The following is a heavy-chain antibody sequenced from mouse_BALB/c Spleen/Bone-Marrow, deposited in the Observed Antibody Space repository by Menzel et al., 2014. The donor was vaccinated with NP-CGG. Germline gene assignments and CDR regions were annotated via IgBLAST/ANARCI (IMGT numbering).Heavy chain of an antibody. J-gene: IGHJ3*01. CDR2: IDPANGNT. D-gene: IGHD1-1*01. Sequence: EVKLMESGAELVKPGASVKLSCTASGFNTKDTYMHWVKQRPEQGLEWIGRIDPANGNTKYDPKFQGKATITADTSSNTAYLQLSSLTSEDTAVYYCAMYYYGSSLFAYWGQGTLVTVSA. V-gene: IGHV14-3*02. CDR1: GFNTKDTY. CDR3: AMYYYGSSLFAY.